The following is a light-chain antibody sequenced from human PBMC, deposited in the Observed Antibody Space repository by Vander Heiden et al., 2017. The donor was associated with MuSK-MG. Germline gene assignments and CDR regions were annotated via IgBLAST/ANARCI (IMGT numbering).Light chain of an antibody. J-gene: IGLJ3*02. CDR3: MIWHSSAWV. V-gene: IGLV5-45*03. CDR2: YKTDSDK. Sequence: QAVLTQPSSRSASPRGSARTPCTLPSGLKVGAYKLYWYQQKPGSHPRFLLRYKTDSDKQRGSGVPSRFSGFKDASASAGILLISGLQSEDEADYYCMIWHSSAWVFGGGTKLTVL. CDR1: SGLKVGAYK.